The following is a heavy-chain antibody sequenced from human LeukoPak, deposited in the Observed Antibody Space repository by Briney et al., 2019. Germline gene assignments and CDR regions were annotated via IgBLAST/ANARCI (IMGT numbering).Heavy chain of an antibody. Sequence: ASVKVSCKASGYTFTSYYMHWVRQAPGQGLEWMGIINPSGGSTSYAQKFQGRVTMTRDTSTSTVYMELSSLRSEDTAVYYCARDLGIVVVPAAYYYYYGMDVWGQGTTVTVSS. V-gene: IGHV1-46*01. CDR1: GYTFTSYY. J-gene: IGHJ6*02. D-gene: IGHD2-2*01. CDR3: ARDLGIVVVPAAYYYYYGMDV. CDR2: INPSGGST.